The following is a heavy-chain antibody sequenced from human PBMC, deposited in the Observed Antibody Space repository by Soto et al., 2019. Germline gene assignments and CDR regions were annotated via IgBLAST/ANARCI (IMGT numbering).Heavy chain of an antibody. CDR1: GYTFTSYG. CDR2: ISAYNGNT. Sequence: ASVKVSCKASGYTFTSYGISWVRQAPGQGLEWMGWISAYNGNTNYAQKLQGRVTMTTDTSTSTAYMELRSLRSDDTAVYYCARERHDYGDYVEDYYYYGMDVWGQGTTVTVSS. J-gene: IGHJ6*02. V-gene: IGHV1-18*04. CDR3: ARERHDYGDYVEDYYYYGMDV. D-gene: IGHD4-17*01.